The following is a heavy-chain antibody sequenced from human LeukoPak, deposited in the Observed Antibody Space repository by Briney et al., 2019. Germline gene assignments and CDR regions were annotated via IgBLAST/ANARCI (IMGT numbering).Heavy chain of an antibody. D-gene: IGHD3-3*01. Sequence: GGSLRLSCAASGFTFSSYAMSWVRQAPGKGLEWVSAISGSGGSTYYADSVKGRFTISRDNAKNSLYLQMNSLRAEDTALYYCAKDILSVLRFSFDPWGQGTLVTVSS. V-gene: IGHV3-23*01. J-gene: IGHJ5*02. CDR2: ISGSGGST. CDR1: GFTFSSYA. CDR3: AKDILSVLRFSFDP.